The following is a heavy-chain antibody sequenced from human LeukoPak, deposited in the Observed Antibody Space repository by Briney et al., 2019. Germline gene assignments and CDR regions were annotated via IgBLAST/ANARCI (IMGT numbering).Heavy chain of an antibody. J-gene: IGHJ4*02. V-gene: IGHV3-48*03. Sequence: PGGSLRLSCAASGFTFSSYEMNWVRQAPGKGLEWVSYISSSGSTIYYADSVKGRFTISRDNAKNSLYLQMNSLRAEDTAVYYCARVITMVRGVIPELAFDYWGQGTLVTVSS. CDR3: ARVITMVRGVIPELAFDY. D-gene: IGHD3-10*01. CDR1: GFTFSSYE. CDR2: ISSSGSTI.